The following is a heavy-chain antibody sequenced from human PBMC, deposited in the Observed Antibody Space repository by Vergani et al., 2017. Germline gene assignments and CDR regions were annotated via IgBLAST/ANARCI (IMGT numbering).Heavy chain of an antibody. J-gene: IGHJ6*03. CDR2: IIPIFGTA. CDR1: GGPFSSYA. Sequence: QVQLVQSGAEVKKPGSSVKVSCKASGGPFSSYAISWVRQAPGQGLEWRGGIIPIFGTANYAQKFQGRVTITAEESTSTAYMELSSLGSEDTAVYYCARVREGEGGSFTYYYYYYYMDVWGKGTTVTVSS. CDR3: ARVREGEGGSFTYYYYYYYMDV. D-gene: IGHD2-15*01. V-gene: IGHV1-69*01.